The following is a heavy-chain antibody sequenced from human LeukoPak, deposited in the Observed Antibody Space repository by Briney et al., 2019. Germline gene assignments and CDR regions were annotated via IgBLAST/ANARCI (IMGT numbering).Heavy chain of an antibody. CDR2: INHSGST. Sequence: SETLSLTCAVYGGSFSGYYWSWIRQPPGKGLEWIGEINHSGSTNYNPSLKSRVTISVDTSKNQFSLKLSSVTAADTAVYYCARGRGYDSSGFAFDIWGQGTMVTVSS. CDR1: GGSFSGYY. D-gene: IGHD3-22*01. CDR3: ARGRGYDSSGFAFDI. V-gene: IGHV4-34*01. J-gene: IGHJ3*02.